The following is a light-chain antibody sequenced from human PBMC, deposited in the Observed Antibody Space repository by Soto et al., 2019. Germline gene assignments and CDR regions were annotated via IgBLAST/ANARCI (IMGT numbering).Light chain of an antibody. V-gene: IGKV1-27*01. CDR3: QKYVSAPRT. CDR1: QGTSNY. J-gene: IGKJ1*01. Sequence: DIQMTQSPSSLTASLGDRVTITCRASQGTSNYVAWYQQRPGKVPKLLIYAASTLQSGVPSRFSGTGSGTEFTLTISSLQPEDVATYYCQKYVSAPRTFGQGTKVEIK. CDR2: AAS.